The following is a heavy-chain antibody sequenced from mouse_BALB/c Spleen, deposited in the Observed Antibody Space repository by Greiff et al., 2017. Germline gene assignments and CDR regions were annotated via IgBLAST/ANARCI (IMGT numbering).Heavy chain of an antibody. CDR2: ISSGGST. Sequence: EVMLVESGGGLVKPGGSLKLSCAASGFTFSSYAMSWVRQTPEKRLEWVASISSGGSTYYPDSVKGRFTISRDNARNILYLQMSSLRSEDTAMYYCARASPSFAYWGQGTLVTVSA. J-gene: IGHJ3*01. V-gene: IGHV5-6-5*01. CDR1: GFTFSSYA. CDR3: ARASPSFAY.